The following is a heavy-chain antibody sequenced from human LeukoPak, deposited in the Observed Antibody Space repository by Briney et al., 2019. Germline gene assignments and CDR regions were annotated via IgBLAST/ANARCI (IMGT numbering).Heavy chain of an antibody. CDR3: ARGRGVVVPSAALTTVTYFDY. V-gene: IGHV5-51*01. J-gene: IGHJ4*02. CDR1: GYSFTSYW. Sequence: ESLKISCKGSGYSFTSYWIGWVRQMPGQGLEWMGIIYPGDSDTRYSPSFQGQVTISADKSISTAYLHWSSLKASDTAMYYCARGRGVVVPSAALTTVTYFDYWGQGTLVTVYS. D-gene: IGHD2-2*01. CDR2: IYPGDSDT.